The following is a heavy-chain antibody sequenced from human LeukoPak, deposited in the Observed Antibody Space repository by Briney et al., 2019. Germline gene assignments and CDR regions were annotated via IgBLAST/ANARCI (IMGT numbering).Heavy chain of an antibody. D-gene: IGHD6-13*01. V-gene: IGHV3-7*01. CDR2: MRQDGSEK. CDR3: ARDSGSSSSWYMRYYYYYMDV. J-gene: IGHJ6*03. CDR1: GFTFSSYW. Sequence: GGSLRLSCAASGFTFSSYWMSWVRQARGKGLEWVANMRQDGSEKYYVDSVKGRFTISRDNAKNSLYLQMNSLRAEDTAVYYCARDSGSSSSWYMRYYYYYMDVWGKGTMVTVSS.